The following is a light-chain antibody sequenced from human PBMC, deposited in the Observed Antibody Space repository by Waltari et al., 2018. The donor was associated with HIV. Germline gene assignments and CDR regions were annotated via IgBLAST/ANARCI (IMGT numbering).Light chain of an antibody. V-gene: IGLV2-14*01. CDR2: EVN. CDR3: SSFTTSNTLL. Sequence: QSALTQPASVSGSPGQSITVSCTGTSSDIGSYNYVSWYQQTPGTAPKLLIYEVNNRPSGISNRFSGSKSGTTASLTISGLQTEDEAHYYCSSFTTSNTLLFGGGTKVTVL. CDR1: SSDIGSYNY. J-gene: IGLJ2*01.